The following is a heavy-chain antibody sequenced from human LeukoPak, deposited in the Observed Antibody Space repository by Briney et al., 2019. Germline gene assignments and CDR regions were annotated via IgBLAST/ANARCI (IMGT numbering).Heavy chain of an antibody. J-gene: IGHJ4*02. D-gene: IGHD3-22*01. CDR2: ISYDGSNK. CDR3: ARVSEVVITRGYYFDY. V-gene: IGHV3-30*03. Sequence: AGGSLRLSCAASGFTFRSYGMQWVRQAPGKRLEWVACISYDGSNKYYADSVKGRFTISRDNSKNTLYLQMNSLRAEDTAVYYCARVSEVVITRGYYFDYWGQGTLVTVSS. CDR1: GFTFRSYG.